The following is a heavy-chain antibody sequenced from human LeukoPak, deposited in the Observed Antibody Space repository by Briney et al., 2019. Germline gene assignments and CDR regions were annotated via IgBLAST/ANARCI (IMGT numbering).Heavy chain of an antibody. V-gene: IGHV3-33*01. CDR1: GFTFSSYG. Sequence: GRSLRLSCAASGFTFSSYGMHWVRQAPGKGLEWVAVIWYDGSNKYYADSVKGRFTISRDNFKNTLDLQMNSLRAEDTAVYYCARDHRWYLDYWGQGTLVTVSS. CDR3: ARDHRWYLDY. CDR2: IWYDGSNK. J-gene: IGHJ4*02. D-gene: IGHD2-15*01.